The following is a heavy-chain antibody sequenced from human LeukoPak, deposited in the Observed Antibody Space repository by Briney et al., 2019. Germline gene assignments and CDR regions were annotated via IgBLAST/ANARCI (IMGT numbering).Heavy chain of an antibody. Sequence: GESLKISCKGSGYSFTNYWIVWVRQMPGKGLECMGIIYPDDSDTRYSPSFQGQVNISADKSISTAYLQWSSLKASDTAMYYCARIWLRAFDIWGQGTMVTVSS. CDR3: ARIWLRAFDI. D-gene: IGHD3-16*01. CDR1: GYSFTNYW. CDR2: IYPDDSDT. V-gene: IGHV5-51*01. J-gene: IGHJ3*02.